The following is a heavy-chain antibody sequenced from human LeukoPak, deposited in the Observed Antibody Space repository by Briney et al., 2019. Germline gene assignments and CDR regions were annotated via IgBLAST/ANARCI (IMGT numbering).Heavy chain of an antibody. CDR3: ARDDGDGYNYDY. V-gene: IGHV3-11*01. Sequence: PGGSLRLSCAASGFTFSDYYMSWLRQAPGKGLEWVSYISSSGSTIYYADSVKGRFTVSRDNAKNSLYLQMNSLRAEDTAVYYCARDDGDGYNYDYWGQGTLVTVSS. J-gene: IGHJ4*02. D-gene: IGHD5-24*01. CDR1: GFTFSDYY. CDR2: ISSSGSTI.